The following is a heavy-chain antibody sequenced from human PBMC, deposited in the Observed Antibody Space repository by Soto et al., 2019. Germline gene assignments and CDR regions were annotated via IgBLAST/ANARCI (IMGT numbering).Heavy chain of an antibody. Sequence: RASVKGSCKASGGTFSSYAISWVRQAPGQGLEWMGGIIPIFGTANYAQKFQGRVTITADESTSTAYMELSSLRSEDTAVYYCARGGYDYYYYYGMDVWGQGTTVTVSS. J-gene: IGHJ6*02. D-gene: IGHD5-12*01. V-gene: IGHV1-69*13. CDR3: ARGGYDYYYYYGMDV. CDR2: IIPIFGTA. CDR1: GGTFSSYA.